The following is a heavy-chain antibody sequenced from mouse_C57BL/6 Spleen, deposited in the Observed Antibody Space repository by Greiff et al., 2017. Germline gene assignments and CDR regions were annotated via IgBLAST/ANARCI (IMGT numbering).Heavy chain of an antibody. V-gene: IGHV1-50*01. J-gene: IGHJ1*03. CDR3: ASSDDYGYFDD. CDR1: GYTFTSYW. CDR2: IDPSGSYT. D-gene: IGHD2-4*01. Sequence: QVQLQQPGAELVKPGASVKLSCKASGYTFTSYWMQWVQQRPGQGLEWIGEIDPSGSYTNYNQKFKGKATLTGDTSSSTAYMQLSSLPSEDSADFYCASSDDYGYFDDWGKGTSVTVSS.